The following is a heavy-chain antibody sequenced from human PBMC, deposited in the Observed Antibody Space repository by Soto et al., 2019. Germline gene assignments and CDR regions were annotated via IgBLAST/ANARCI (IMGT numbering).Heavy chain of an antibody. Sequence: QVPLVQSGAEVKKPGASVKVSCKVSGYTLTELSLHWVRQAPGKGLEWMGGFDLEEGETIYAQKFQGRVTMTEDTSTDTAYMELSSLRSADTAVYYCATARSIVLVPTTTLGAFDIWGQGTMVTVSS. J-gene: IGHJ3*02. CDR2: FDLEEGET. V-gene: IGHV1-24*01. CDR1: GYTLTELS. D-gene: IGHD2-2*01. CDR3: ATARSIVLVPTTTLGAFDI.